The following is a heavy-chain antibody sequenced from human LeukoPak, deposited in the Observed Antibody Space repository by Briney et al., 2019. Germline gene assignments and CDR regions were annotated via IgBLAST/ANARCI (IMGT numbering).Heavy chain of an antibody. J-gene: IGHJ6*03. Sequence: PGGSLRLSCAASGFTFSDYYMTWIRQAPGKGLEWVSYISGVASDIYYADSVKGRFTISRDNAKKSVYLQMNSLRAEDTAVYYCARGGRDIVVVPAAALVGSSQTPYYYYYYMDVWGKGTTVTVSS. CDR3: ARGGRDIVVVPAAALVGSSQTPYYYYYYMDV. D-gene: IGHD2-2*01. CDR1: GFTFSDYY. V-gene: IGHV3-11*01. CDR2: ISGVASDI.